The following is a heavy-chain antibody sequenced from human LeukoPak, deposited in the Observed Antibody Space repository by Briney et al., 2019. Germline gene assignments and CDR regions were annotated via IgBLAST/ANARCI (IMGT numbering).Heavy chain of an antibody. CDR3: ARGYFAHDY. D-gene: IGHD3-9*01. V-gene: IGHV4-34*01. CDR2: INHSGST. Sequence: PSETLSLTCAVYGGSFSGYYWSWIRQPPGKGLEWIGEINHSGSTNYNPSLKSRVTISVDTSKNQFSLKLSSVTAADTAVYYCARGYFAHDYWGQGTLVTASS. CDR1: GGSFSGYY. J-gene: IGHJ4*02.